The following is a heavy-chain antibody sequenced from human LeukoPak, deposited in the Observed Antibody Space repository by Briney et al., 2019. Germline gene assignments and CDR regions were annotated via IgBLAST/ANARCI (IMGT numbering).Heavy chain of an antibody. CDR3: AGAWGSPPGHFDY. Sequence: GRSLRLSCAASGFTFSSYAMHWVRQAPGKGLEWVAVISYDGSNKYYADSVKGRFTISRDNSKNTLYLQMNSLRAEDTAVYYCAGAWGSPPGHFDYWGQGTLVTVSS. V-gene: IGHV3-30*04. CDR2: ISYDGSNK. J-gene: IGHJ4*02. CDR1: GFTFSSYA. D-gene: IGHD2-15*01.